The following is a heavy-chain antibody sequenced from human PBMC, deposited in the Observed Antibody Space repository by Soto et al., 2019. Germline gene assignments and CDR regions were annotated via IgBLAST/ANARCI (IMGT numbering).Heavy chain of an antibody. CDR2: IHYSGST. CDR3: AREGGNLNWFDP. Sequence: SETLSLTCTVSGGSLSDYYWSWIRQPPGKGLEWIAYIHYSGSTDYNPSLKSRVSISVDTSTNQFSLKLSSVTTADTAVYYCAREGGNLNWFDPWGQGTLVTVSS. J-gene: IGHJ5*02. CDR1: GGSLSDYY. V-gene: IGHV4-59*01. D-gene: IGHD1-26*01.